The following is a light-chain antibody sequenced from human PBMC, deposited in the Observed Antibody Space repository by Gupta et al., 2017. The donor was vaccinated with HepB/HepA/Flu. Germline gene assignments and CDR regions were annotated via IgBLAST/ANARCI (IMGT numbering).Light chain of an antibody. CDR2: KNN. Sequence: QAGLTQPPSVSKGLRQTATLTCTGNSNNVGNQGAAWLQQHQGHPPKLLSYKNNNRPSRISERSSASRSGNTASLTITGLQPEDEADYYCSAWDSSLSAQVFGGGTKLTVL. CDR1: SNNVGNQG. J-gene: IGLJ2*01. V-gene: IGLV10-54*04. CDR3: SAWDSSLSAQV.